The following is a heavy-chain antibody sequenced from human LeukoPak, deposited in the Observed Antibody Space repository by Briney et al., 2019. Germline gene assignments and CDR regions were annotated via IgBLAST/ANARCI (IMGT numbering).Heavy chain of an antibody. CDR2: IQYDESLK. CDR1: GFTFSRFG. V-gene: IGHV3-30*02. D-gene: IGHD3-10*01. Sequence: PGGSLRLSCEASGFTFSRFGMNWVRQAQGKVLEWVAFIQYDESLKCYLGSVKGRFATSRDNSKNTVYLQMNSLRVEDTAVYYCAKDQGVVGSYDAWGQGTLVTVSS. J-gene: IGHJ5*02. CDR3: AKDQGVVGSYDA.